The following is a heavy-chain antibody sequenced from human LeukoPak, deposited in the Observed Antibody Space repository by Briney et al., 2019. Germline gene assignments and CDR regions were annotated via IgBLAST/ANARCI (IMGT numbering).Heavy chain of an antibody. Sequence: SETLSLTCTVSGGSISSYYWSWIRQPAGKGLEWIGRIYTSGSTYYNPSLKSRVTISVDRSKNQFSLKLSSVTAADTAVYYCARDTGHRSSWYYFDYWGQGTLVTVSS. CDR1: GGSISSYY. CDR3: ARDTGHRSSWYYFDY. V-gene: IGHV4-4*07. D-gene: IGHD6-13*01. CDR2: IYTSGST. J-gene: IGHJ4*02.